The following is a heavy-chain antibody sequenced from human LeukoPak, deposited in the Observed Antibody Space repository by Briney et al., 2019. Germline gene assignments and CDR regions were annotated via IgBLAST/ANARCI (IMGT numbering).Heavy chain of an antibody. CDR2: IYYSGTT. J-gene: IGHJ6*02. D-gene: IGHD4/OR15-4a*01. CDR3: AREDPQTRVPEGMDV. CDR1: GGSISYYY. Sequence: SETLSLTCTVSGGSISYYYWSWIRQSPGKGLEWVGYIYYSGTTNYNPSLKSRVTISVDTSKNQFSLQLRSVTAADSAVYYCAREDPQTRVPEGMDVWGQGTTVTVSS. V-gene: IGHV4-59*01.